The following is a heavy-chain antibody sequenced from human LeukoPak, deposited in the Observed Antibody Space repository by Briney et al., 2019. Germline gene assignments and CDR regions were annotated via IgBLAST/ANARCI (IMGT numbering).Heavy chain of an antibody. CDR2: IYTSGST. CDR1: GGSISSGSYY. Sequence: SQTLSLTCTVSGGSISSGSYYWSWIRQPAGKGLEWIGRIYTSGSTNYNPSLKSRVTIPVDTSKNQFSLKLSSVTAADTAVYYCASSKRGYSGYAGYFDYWGQGTLVTVSS. D-gene: IGHD5-12*01. CDR3: ASSKRGYSGYAGYFDY. V-gene: IGHV4-61*02. J-gene: IGHJ4*02.